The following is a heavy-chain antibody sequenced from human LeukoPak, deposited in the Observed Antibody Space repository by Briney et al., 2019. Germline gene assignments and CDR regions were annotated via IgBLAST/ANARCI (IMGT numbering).Heavy chain of an antibody. J-gene: IGHJ4*02. D-gene: IGHD3/OR15-3a*01. V-gene: IGHV3-66*01. Sequence: PGGSLRLSCAASGFTFSSYSMNWVRQAPGKGLEWVSVIYSGGSTYYADSVKGRFTISRDNSKNTLYLQMNSLRAEDTAVYYCARAGLISDYWGQGTLVTVSS. CDR1: GFTFSSYS. CDR3: ARAGLISDY. CDR2: IYSGGST.